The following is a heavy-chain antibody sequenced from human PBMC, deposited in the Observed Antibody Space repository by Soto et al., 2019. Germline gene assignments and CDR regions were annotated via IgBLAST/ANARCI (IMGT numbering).Heavy chain of an antibody. Sequence: LRLSCAASGFTFSSYAMSWVRQAPGKGLEWVSALSGSGGSTYYADSVKGRFTISRDKSKNTLYLQMSSLWAEDTAVYYCAKVMVKNWFDPWGQGTLVTVSS. CDR3: AKVMVKNWFDP. D-gene: IGHD5-18*01. CDR1: GFTFSSYA. J-gene: IGHJ5*02. CDR2: LSGSGGST. V-gene: IGHV3-23*01.